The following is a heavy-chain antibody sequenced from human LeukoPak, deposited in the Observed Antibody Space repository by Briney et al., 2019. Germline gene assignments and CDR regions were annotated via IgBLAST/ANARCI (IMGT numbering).Heavy chain of an antibody. V-gene: IGHV3-23*01. CDR2: ISGSGGST. J-gene: IGHJ2*01. CDR1: GFTFSSYA. Sequence: GGSLRLSCAASGFTFSSYAMSWVRQAPGKGLEWVSAISGSGGSTYYADSVKGRFTISRDNSKNTLYLQMNSQRAEDTAVYYCAKGPGDICSSTSCYWGWYFDLWGRGTLVTVSS. CDR3: AKGPGDICSSTSCYWGWYFDL. D-gene: IGHD2-2*01.